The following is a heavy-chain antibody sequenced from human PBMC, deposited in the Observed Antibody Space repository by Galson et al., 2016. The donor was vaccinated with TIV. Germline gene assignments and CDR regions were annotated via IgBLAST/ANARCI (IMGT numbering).Heavy chain of an antibody. V-gene: IGHV3-33*01. D-gene: IGHD3-3*02. Sequence: SGAEVKEPGESLRISCAVSGFSLKDYGTHWVRQAPGKGLEWVAVIGYDGTTKYYADSVNGRFTISRDTSTNTLSLRMDSLIGEDTAMYYCARSAAFGTRIWYVFDYWGQGSMVTVSS. J-gene: IGHJ4*02. CDR2: IGYDGTTK. CDR3: ARSAAFGTRIWYVFDY. CDR1: GFSLKDYG.